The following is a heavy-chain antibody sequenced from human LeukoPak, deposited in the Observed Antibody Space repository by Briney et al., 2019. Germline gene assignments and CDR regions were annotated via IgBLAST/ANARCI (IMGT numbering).Heavy chain of an antibody. V-gene: IGHV3-7*01. CDR3: ARASPGVVFNYFDY. CDR2: IDEAGKDR. Sequence: GGSLRLSCVAPGFTIDSFYMSWVRQAPGKGLEWVANIDEAGKDRYYADSAKGRFTISRDNTKNSVFLDMTSLRVEDTATYFCARASPGVVFNYFDYWGQGALVPVSS. J-gene: IGHJ4*01. CDR1: GFTIDSFY. D-gene: IGHD2-15*01.